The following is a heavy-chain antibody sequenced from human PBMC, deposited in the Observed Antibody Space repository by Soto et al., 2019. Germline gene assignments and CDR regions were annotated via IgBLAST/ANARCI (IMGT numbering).Heavy chain of an antibody. CDR3: ARDAVIQPFDY. D-gene: IGHD1-1*01. Sequence: GESLRLSCAASGFTFSSYWMHWVRQAPGKGLVWVSRINSDGSSTSYADPVKGRFTISRDNAKNTLYLQMNSLRAEDTAVYYCARDAVIQPFDYWGQGTLVTVSS. V-gene: IGHV3-74*01. CDR1: GFTFSSYW. CDR2: INSDGSST. J-gene: IGHJ4*02.